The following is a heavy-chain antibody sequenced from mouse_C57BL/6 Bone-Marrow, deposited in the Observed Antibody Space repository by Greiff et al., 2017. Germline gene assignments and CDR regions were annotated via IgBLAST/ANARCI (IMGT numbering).Heavy chain of an antibody. Sequence: VQLQQSGAELVRPGTSVKLSCKASGYTFTSYWMHWVKQRPGQGLEWIGVIDPSDSYTNYNQKFKGKATLTVDTSSSTAYMQLSSLTSEDSAVYYCATMVTTYWYFDVWGTGTTVTVSS. CDR3: ATMVTTYWYFDV. J-gene: IGHJ1*03. D-gene: IGHD2-2*01. V-gene: IGHV1-59*01. CDR1: GYTFTSYW. CDR2: IDPSDSYT.